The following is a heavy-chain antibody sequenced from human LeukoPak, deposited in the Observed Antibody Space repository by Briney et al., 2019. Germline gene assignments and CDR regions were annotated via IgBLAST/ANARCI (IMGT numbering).Heavy chain of an antibody. V-gene: IGHV3-21*04. D-gene: IGHD5-18*01. CDR2: ISSSSSYI. Sequence: KPGGSLRLSCAASGFTFSSYSMNWVRQAPGKGLEWVSSISSSSSYIYYADSVKGRFTISRDNAKNSLYLQMNSLRAEDTAVYYCARGSGYSYGTFDYWGQGTLVTVSS. CDR1: GFTFSSYS. J-gene: IGHJ4*02. CDR3: ARGSGYSYGTFDY.